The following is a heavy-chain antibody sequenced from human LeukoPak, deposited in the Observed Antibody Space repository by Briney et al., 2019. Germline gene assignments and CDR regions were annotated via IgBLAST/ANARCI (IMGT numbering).Heavy chain of an antibody. CDR2: IIPIFXTA. Sequence: ASVKVSCKASGGTFSSYAISWVRQAPGQGLEWMGGIIPIFXTANYAQKFQGRVTITADESTSTAYMELSSLRSEDTAVYCCASPFYCSSTSCPMAPYYYYGMDVWGQGTTVTVSS. V-gene: IGHV1-69*13. J-gene: IGHJ6*02. CDR1: GGTFSSYA. CDR3: ASPFYCSSTSCPMAPYYYYGMDV. D-gene: IGHD2-2*01.